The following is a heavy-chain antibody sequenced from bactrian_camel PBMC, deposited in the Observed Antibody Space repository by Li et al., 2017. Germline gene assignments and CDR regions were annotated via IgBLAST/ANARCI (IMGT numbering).Heavy chain of an antibody. CDR2: IDNDGST. CDR3: AARPASACSIRREDEYNF. V-gene: IGHV3S53*01. J-gene: IGHJ4*01. D-gene: IGHD2*01. CDR1: GYTYSTFC. Sequence: HVQLVESGGGSVQAGGSLRLSCAASGYTYSTFCMGWFRQAPGKEREGVAYIDNDGSTTYADFVKGRFTFSQDNAKKTLYLQTHSLKPEDTAVYYCAARPASACSIRREDEYNFWGQGTQVTVS.